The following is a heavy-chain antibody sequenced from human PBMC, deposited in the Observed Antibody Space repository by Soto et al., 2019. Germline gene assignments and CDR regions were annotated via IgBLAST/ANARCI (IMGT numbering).Heavy chain of an antibody. CDR3: ASVFVRGGHYSIDS. V-gene: IGHV3-72*01. CDR2: IRDKARRYTT. Sequence: EVQLVQSGGGLVQPGGSLRLSCAASGFTFSDHYMDWVRQAPGKGLEWVGRIRDKARRYTTEYAASAKGRVTISRDESKNSLYLQMSNLNTEDTAIYYCASVFVRGGHYSIDSWGQGTLVTVSS. CDR1: GFTFSDHY. D-gene: IGHD2-15*01. J-gene: IGHJ4*02.